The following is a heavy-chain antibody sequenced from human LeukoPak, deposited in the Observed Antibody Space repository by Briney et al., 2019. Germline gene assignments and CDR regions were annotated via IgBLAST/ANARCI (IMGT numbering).Heavy chain of an antibody. D-gene: IGHD3-3*01. V-gene: IGHV3-30*04. J-gene: IGHJ5*02. CDR1: GFSFSSFA. CDR3: ARERERFLNL. CDR2: ISYDASNK. Sequence: GGSLRLSCAASGFSFSSFAMHWVRQAPGKGLEWVSFISYDASNKYYPDSVKGRFTISRDNSKNTLYLQLNSLRAEDTAVYYCARERERFLNLWGQGTLVTVSS.